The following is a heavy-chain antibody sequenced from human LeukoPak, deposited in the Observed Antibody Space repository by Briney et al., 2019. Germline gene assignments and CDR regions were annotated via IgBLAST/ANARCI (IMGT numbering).Heavy chain of an antibody. V-gene: IGHV3-21*01. CDR3: VEGGDSSSSGDFDY. CDR2: ISSSSSYI. D-gene: IGHD6-6*01. CDR1: GFTFSSYS. Sequence: PGGSLRLSCAASGFTFSSYSMNWVRQAPGKGLEWVSSISSSSSYIYYADSVKGRFTISRDNAKNSLYLQMNSLRAEDTAVYYCVEGGDSSSSGDFDYWGQGTLVTVSS. J-gene: IGHJ4*02.